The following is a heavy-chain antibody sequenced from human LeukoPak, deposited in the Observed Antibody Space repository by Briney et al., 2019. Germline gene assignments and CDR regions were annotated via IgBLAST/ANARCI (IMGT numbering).Heavy chain of an antibody. Sequence: ASMKVSCKASGYTFTGYYMHWVRQAPGQGLEWMGWINPNSGGTNYAQKFQGRVTMTRDTSISTAYMELSRLRSDDTAVYYCARDRSGLHRLWFDPWGQGTLVTVSS. J-gene: IGHJ5*02. D-gene: IGHD3-10*01. CDR1: GYTFTGYY. CDR3: ARDRSGLHRLWFDP. CDR2: INPNSGGT. V-gene: IGHV1-2*02.